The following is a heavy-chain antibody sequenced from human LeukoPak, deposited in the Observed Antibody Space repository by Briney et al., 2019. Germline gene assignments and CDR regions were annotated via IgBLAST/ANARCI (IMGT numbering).Heavy chain of an antibody. CDR1: GYTFTGYY. D-gene: IGHD5-18*01. V-gene: IGHV1-2*04. CDR3: ARVLYSYGYSPFDY. CDR2: INPNSGGT. Sequence: ASVTVSCTASGYTFTGYYMHWVRQAPGQGLEWMGWINPNSGGTNYAQKFQGWVTMTRDTSISTAYMELSRLRSDDTAVYYCARVLYSYGYSPFDYWGQGTLVTVSS. J-gene: IGHJ4*02.